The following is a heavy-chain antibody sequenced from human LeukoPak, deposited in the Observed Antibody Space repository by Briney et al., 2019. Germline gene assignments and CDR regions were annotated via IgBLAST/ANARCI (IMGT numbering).Heavy chain of an antibody. CDR1: GYTSGDYY. V-gene: IGHV1-2*02. CDR3: ARGINWFGP. CDR2: IKPDSGGT. Sequence: ASVKVSCKAPGYTSGDYYIHWVRQAPGQGLEWMGWIKPDSGGTDYAQRFQGRVTMTRDTSISTAYMELSGLRSDDTAVYYCARGINWFGPWGQGTVVTVSS. D-gene: IGHD3-10*01. J-gene: IGHJ5*02.